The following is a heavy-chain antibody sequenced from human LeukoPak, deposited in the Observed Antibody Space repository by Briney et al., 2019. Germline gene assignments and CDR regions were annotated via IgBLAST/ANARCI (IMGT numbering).Heavy chain of an antibody. CDR3: ARARVVPSVWFDP. J-gene: IGHJ5*02. V-gene: IGHV3-21*01. CDR2: ISSSSSYI. CDR1: GFTFSSYS. Sequence: PGGSLRLSCAASGFTFSSYSLSWVRQAPGKGLEWVSSISSSSSYIYYADSVKGRFTISRDNAKNSLYLQMNSLRAEDTAVYYCARARVVPSVWFDPWGQGTLVTVSS. D-gene: IGHD2-2*01.